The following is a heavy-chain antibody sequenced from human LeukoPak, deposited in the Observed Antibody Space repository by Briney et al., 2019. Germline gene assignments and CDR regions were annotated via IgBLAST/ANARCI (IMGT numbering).Heavy chain of an antibody. CDR1: GGSFSGYY. J-gene: IGHJ4*02. D-gene: IGHD2-15*01. CDR2: INHSGST. V-gene: IGHV4-34*01. Sequence: SETLSLTCAVYGGSFSGYYWSWIRQPPGKGLEWIGEINHSGSTNYNPSLKSRVTISVDTSKNQFSLKLSSVTAADTAVYYCARGRQVSPRYCSGGSCYSVFSIWGRGTLVTVSS. CDR3: ARGRQVSPRYCSGGSCYSVFSI.